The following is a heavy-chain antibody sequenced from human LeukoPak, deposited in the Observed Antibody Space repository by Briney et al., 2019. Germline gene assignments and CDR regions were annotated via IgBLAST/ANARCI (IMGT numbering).Heavy chain of an antibody. D-gene: IGHD4-17*01. CDR1: GFTFNNAW. CDR3: ARLYGGYGDYYFDY. Sequence: GGSLRLSCAASGFTFNNAWMSWVRQAPGKGLEWVGRIYSKTDGETTDFAAPVKGRFTISRDDSTNTLYLQMNSLRAEDTAVYYCARLYGGYGDYYFDYWGQGTLVTVSS. J-gene: IGHJ4*02. V-gene: IGHV3-15*05. CDR2: IYSKTDGETT.